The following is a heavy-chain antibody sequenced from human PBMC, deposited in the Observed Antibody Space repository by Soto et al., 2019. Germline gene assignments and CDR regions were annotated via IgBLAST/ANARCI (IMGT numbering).Heavy chain of an antibody. CDR2: INSDGSSI. CDR1: GFDFSNTW. D-gene: IGHD1-20*01. J-gene: IGHJ4*02. CDR3: AKDWYHTIDS. Sequence: LRLSCATSGFDFSNTWIHWVRQVPGQGLVWVSRINSDGSSIIYADSVKGRFTLSRDNAKNTVHLQMSSLRVEDTAVYYCAKDWYHTIDSWGQGIPVTVSS. V-gene: IGHV3-74*01.